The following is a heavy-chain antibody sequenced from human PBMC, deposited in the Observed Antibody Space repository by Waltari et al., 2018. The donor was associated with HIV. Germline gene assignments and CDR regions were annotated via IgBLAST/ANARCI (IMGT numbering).Heavy chain of an antibody. CDR3: ATDRTLVDDSHPWTPDVFNG. J-gene: IGHJ3*01. CDR2: VNPIFGIP. CDR1: GGPFDSHV. Sequence: VRLLQSGSAVKESGSSVKLSCTTSGGPFDSHVISWVRLPAGQRLEWVGSVNPIFGIPTSAEKFRGRVDIDTSQSTSTAYLELTDLTPGDTGVYFCATDRTLVDDSHPWTPDVFNGWGQGSSVTVS. D-gene: IGHD2-21*01. V-gene: IGHV1-69*04.